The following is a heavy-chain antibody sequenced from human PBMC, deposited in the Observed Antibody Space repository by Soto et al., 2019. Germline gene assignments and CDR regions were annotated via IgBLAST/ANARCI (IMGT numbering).Heavy chain of an antibody. V-gene: IGHV3-30*18. Sequence: GESLKISCAASGFTFSSYGMHWVRQAPGKGLEWVAVISYDGSNKYYADSVKGRFTISRDNSKNTLYLQMNSLRAEDTAVYYCAKKGSYRYYYYYYMDVWGKGTTVTVSS. CDR2: ISYDGSNK. CDR3: AKKGSYRYYYYYYMDV. D-gene: IGHD3-16*02. CDR1: GFTFSSYG. J-gene: IGHJ6*03.